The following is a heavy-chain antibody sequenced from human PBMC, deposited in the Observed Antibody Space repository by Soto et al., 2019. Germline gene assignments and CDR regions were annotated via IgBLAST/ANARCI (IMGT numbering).Heavy chain of an antibody. V-gene: IGHV3-30*18. Sequence: QDHLVESGGGVVQPRTSLRLSCAASGFTFNTYGMHWVRQAPGKGLEWVAVISYDGSDKFYADSVKGRFTISRDNSKNTLYLQMSSLRPEDTAIYYCAKSPNFYCSSPNCYKYYFDYWAQGTLVTVSS. CDR2: ISYDGSDK. CDR1: GFTFNTYG. CDR3: AKSPNFYCSSPNCYKYYFDY. J-gene: IGHJ4*02. D-gene: IGHD2-2*02.